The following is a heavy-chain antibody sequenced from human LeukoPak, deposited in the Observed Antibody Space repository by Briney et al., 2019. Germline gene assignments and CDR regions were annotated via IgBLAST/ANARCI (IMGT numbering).Heavy chain of an antibody. Sequence: SETLSLTCTVSGGSISSYYWSWIRQPPGKGLEWIGYIYYSGSTNYNPSLKSRVTISVDTSKNQLSLKLSSVTAADTAVYYCARVASGSYYNWFDPWGQGTLVTVSS. V-gene: IGHV4-59*01. D-gene: IGHD1-26*01. J-gene: IGHJ5*02. CDR1: GGSISSYY. CDR2: IYYSGST. CDR3: ARVASGSYYNWFDP.